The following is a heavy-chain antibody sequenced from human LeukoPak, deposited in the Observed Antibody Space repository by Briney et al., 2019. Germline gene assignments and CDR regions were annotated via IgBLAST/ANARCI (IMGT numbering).Heavy chain of an antibody. CDR1: GFTFGSYA. D-gene: IGHD1-14*01. CDR3: AKATGYLL. J-gene: IGHJ4*02. Sequence: GGSLRLSCAASGFTFGSYAMSWVRQAPGKGLEWVSTISNSDYSTYYADSVKGRFTISRANSENTLYLQMNNLRAEDTAAYYCAKATGYLLWGQGTLVTVSS. V-gene: IGHV3-23*01. CDR2: ISNSDYST.